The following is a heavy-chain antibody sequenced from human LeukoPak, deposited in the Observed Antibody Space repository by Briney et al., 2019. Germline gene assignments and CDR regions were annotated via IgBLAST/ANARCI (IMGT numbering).Heavy chain of an antibody. CDR3: ARGRSFATGYSSGWAQLGY. D-gene: IGHD6-19*01. Sequence: SETLSLTCAVSGGSISSTSYYWGWIRQPPGKGLEWIGTIYYTGSTDLNPSLRSRVTISVDTSRNQFSLKLSSVTAADTAVYYCARGRSFATGYSSGWAQLGYWGQGTLVTVSS. J-gene: IGHJ4*02. CDR2: IYYTGST. V-gene: IGHV4-39*01. CDR1: GGSISSTSYY.